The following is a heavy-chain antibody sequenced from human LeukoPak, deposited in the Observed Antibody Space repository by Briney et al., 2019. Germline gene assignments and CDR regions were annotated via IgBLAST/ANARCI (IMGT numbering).Heavy chain of an antibody. J-gene: IGHJ6*03. V-gene: IGHV4-59*01. CDR3: ATILPVNYYMDV. D-gene: IGHD2-21*01. Sequence: TSETLSLTCTVSAGSISSSYWSWIRQPPGKGLESIGYIYYNGHTNYNPSLKSRVTISVDTSKNQFTLKLSSGTAADTAVYYCATILPVNYYMDVWGKGTTVTVSS. CDR2: IYYNGHT. CDR1: AGSISSSY.